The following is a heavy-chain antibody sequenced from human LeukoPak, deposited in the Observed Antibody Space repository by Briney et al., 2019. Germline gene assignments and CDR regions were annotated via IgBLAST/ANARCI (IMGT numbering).Heavy chain of an antibody. CDR1: GGSFSGYY. CDR3: AREGGPWYY. D-gene: IGHD1-26*01. Sequence: KPSETLSLTCAVYGGSFSGYYWSWIRQPPGKGLEWIGEINHSGSTNYNPSLKSRVTISVDTSKNQFSLKLSSVTAGDTAVYYCAREGGPWYYWGQGTLVTVSS. J-gene: IGHJ4*02. V-gene: IGHV4-34*01. CDR2: INHSGST.